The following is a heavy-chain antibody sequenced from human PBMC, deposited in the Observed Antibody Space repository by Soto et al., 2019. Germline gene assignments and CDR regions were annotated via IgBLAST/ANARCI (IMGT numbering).Heavy chain of an antibody. J-gene: IGHJ4*02. Sequence: GASVKVSCKASGYTFSSYYMNWVRQAPGQGLEWLGIINPSGGYTTYAQRFLGRVTMTSDTSTSTVHMELGSLTSEDTAVYYCARGGGIVVETAPYDHWGQGTLVTVSS. CDR1: GYTFSSYY. V-gene: IGHV1-46*03. CDR3: ARGGGIVVETAPYDH. D-gene: IGHD2-21*02. CDR2: INPSGGYT.